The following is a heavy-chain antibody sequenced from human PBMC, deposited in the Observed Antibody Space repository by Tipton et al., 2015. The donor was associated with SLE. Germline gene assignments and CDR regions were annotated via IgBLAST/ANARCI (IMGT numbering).Heavy chain of an antibody. J-gene: IGHJ6*02. CDR3: ARDGGIARYGMDV. CDR2: VYSSGGS. CDR1: GGSVTSGSFY. D-gene: IGHD6-13*01. V-gene: IGHV4-61*02. Sequence: TLSLTCTVSGGSVTSGSFYWNWIRQPAGKGLEWIGRVYSSGGSNYNPSLKSRVTLSLDTSKNQFSLKLSSVTAADTAMYYGARDGGIARYGMDVWGQGTTVTVSS.